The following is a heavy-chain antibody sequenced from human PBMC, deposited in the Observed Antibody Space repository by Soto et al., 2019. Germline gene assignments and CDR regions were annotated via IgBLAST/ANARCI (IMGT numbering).Heavy chain of an antibody. CDR1: GGTFSSYR. Sequence: QVQLVQSGAEVKKPGSSVKVSCKASGGTFSSYRITWVRQAPGQGLEWVGGIVPIYRTADYAQKFKGRVTITADDSAHTAYMELRSLTPQDTADYCLARDPGAKASRSWGQGPLVTVSS. CDR3: ARDPGAKASRS. D-gene: IGHD2-2*01. V-gene: IGHV1-69*01. J-gene: IGHJ4*02. CDR2: IVPIYRTA.